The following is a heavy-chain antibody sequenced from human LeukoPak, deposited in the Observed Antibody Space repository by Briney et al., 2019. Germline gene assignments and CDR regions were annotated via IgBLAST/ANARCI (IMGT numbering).Heavy chain of an antibody. CDR3: ARTNPVDTAMAAFDY. CDR2: ITHSGTT. Sequence: SETLSLTCGVYAASFSGYYWTWIRQSPGKGLEWIGKITHSGTTKYNPSFKSRVTISVDKSKNQFSLNLSSVTAADTAVYYCARTNPVDTAMAAFDYWGQGTLVTVSS. J-gene: IGHJ4*02. V-gene: IGHV4-34*01. CDR1: AASFSGYY. D-gene: IGHD5-18*01.